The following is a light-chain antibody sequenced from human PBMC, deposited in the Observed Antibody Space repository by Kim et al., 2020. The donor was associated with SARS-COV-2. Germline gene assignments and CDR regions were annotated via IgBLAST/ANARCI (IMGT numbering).Light chain of an antibody. CDR2: QDS. J-gene: IGLJ2*01. CDR3: QAWDSTTVV. Sequence: SYEPTQPPSVSVSPGQTASITCSGGTLGDKFASWYHQKPGQSPVLVIYQDSKRPSGIPERFSGSKSGNTATLTISGTQAIDEADYYCQAWDSTTVVFGGG. CDR1: TLGDKF. V-gene: IGLV3-1*01.